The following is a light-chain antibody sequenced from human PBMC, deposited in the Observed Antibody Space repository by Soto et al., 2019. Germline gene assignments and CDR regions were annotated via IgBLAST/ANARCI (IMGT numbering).Light chain of an antibody. CDR2: RTS. CDR3: QQYNNWPRAT. J-gene: IGKJ4*01. CDR1: QSISSN. Sequence: PGERATLSCRASQSISSNLAWYQQKPGQAPRLLMFRTSSRATGFPARFSGSGSGTEFNLTISSLQSEDFGVYYCQQYNNWPRATFGGGTKVDIK. V-gene: IGKV3-15*01.